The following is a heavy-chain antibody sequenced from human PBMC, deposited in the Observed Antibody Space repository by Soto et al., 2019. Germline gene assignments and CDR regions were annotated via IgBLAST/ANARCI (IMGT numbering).Heavy chain of an antibody. Sequence: PGGSLRLSCAASGVTFSSYSMNWVRQAPGKGLEWVSYISSSSTIYYADSVKGRFTISRDNAKNSLYLQMNSLRAEDTAVYYCARGTRLRYWGQGTLVTVSS. CDR3: ARGTRLRY. D-gene: IGHD5-12*01. V-gene: IGHV3-48*01. CDR1: GVTFSSYS. CDR2: ISSSSTI. J-gene: IGHJ4*02.